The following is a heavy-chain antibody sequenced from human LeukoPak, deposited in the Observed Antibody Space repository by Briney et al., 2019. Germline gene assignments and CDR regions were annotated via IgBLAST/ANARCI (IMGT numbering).Heavy chain of an antibody. CDR2: ISWNSAGI. J-gene: IGHJ4*02. CDR1: GFTFDDYA. CDR3: AKDILGYYDSSGYYDY. D-gene: IGHD3-22*01. V-gene: IGHV3-9*01. Sequence: GGSLRLSCVASGFTFDDYAMHWVRQAPGEGLEWVSGISWNSAGIGYADSVKGRFTISRDNAKNSLYLQMNSLRAEDTAFYYCAKDILGYYDSSGYYDYWGQGTLVIVSS.